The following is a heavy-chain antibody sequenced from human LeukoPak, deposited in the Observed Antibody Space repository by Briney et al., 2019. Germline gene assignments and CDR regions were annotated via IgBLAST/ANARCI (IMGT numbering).Heavy chain of an antibody. J-gene: IGHJ6*03. V-gene: IGHV3-7*01. D-gene: IGHD3-10*01. CDR3: AKIAAMLRGPYQFYFMDV. Sequence: GGSLRLSCAASGFTFSSYWMSWVRQAPGKGLEWVANIKRDGSEKYYVDSVEGRFTISRDNAKNSLYLQMNSLRAEDTAVYFCAKIAAMLRGPYQFYFMDVWGKGTTVTVSS. CDR1: GFTFSSYW. CDR2: IKRDGSEK.